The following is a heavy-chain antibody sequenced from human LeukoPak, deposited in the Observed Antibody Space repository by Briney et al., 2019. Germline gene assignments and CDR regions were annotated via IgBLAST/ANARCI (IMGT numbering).Heavy chain of an antibody. CDR1: GFTFSDYA. V-gene: IGHV3-48*02. D-gene: IGHD3-10*01. J-gene: IGHJ5*02. CDR3: ARDNPFSLVRGVIPS. Sequence: GGSLRLSCVASGFTFSDYAMNWARQAPGKGLEWVSYISLSSSTIYYAASVKGRFTVSRDNAKNSLYLQMNSLRDEDTAVYYCARDNPFSLVRGVIPSWGQGILVTVSS. CDR2: ISLSSSTI.